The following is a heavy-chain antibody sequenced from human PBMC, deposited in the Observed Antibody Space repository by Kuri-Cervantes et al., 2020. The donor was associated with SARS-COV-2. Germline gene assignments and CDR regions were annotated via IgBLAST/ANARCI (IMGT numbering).Heavy chain of an antibody. D-gene: IGHD2-2*01. V-gene: IGHV3-21*01. CDR2: ISSSSSYI. CDR3: AKNWVPAAGGYYYYYYMDV. J-gene: IGHJ6*03. Sequence: GESLKISCAASGFTFSSYSMNWVRQAPGKGLEWVSSISSSSSYIYYADSVKGRFTISRDNSRNTLYLQMNSLRAEDTAVYYCAKNWVPAAGGYYYYYYMDVWGKGTTVTVSS. CDR1: GFTFSSYS.